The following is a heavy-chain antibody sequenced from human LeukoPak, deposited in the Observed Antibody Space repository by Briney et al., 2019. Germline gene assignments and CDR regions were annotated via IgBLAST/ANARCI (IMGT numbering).Heavy chain of an antibody. CDR3: ARGGTVTKDYYYYYMDV. CDR1: GFTFSSYG. Sequence: PGGSLRLSCAVSGFTFSSYGMHWVRQAPGKGLEWVAFIRYDGSKKYYTDSVKGRFTISRDNSKNTLYLQMNSLRAEDTAVYYCARGGTVTKDYYYYYMDVWGKGTTVTVSS. CDR2: IRYDGSKK. D-gene: IGHD4-17*01. J-gene: IGHJ6*03. V-gene: IGHV3-30*02.